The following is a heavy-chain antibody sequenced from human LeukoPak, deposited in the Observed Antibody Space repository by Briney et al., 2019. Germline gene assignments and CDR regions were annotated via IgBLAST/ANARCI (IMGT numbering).Heavy chain of an antibody. V-gene: IGHV3-23*01. D-gene: IGHD6-13*01. Sequence: GGSLRLSCAASGFTFTSYGMNWVRQAPGKGLEWVSGIGPSGAKTYYADSVKGRFTISRDNPKNTVYLQMNSLRADDTAVYYCASRIAAADNYWGQGTLVTVSS. J-gene: IGHJ4*02. CDR1: GFTFTSYG. CDR3: ASRIAAADNY. CDR2: IGPSGAKT.